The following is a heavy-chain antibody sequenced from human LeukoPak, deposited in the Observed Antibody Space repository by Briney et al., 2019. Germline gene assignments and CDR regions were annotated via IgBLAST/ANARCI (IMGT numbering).Heavy chain of an antibody. CDR1: GYTFTGNY. Sequence: EASVKVFCKTSGYTFTGNYMHWVRQAPGQGLEWIGRINPNSGGTNLAQKFQGRVTMTRDTSISTAYMELSRLRSDDTAVYYCAREGDGFNSRAYFDYWGQGTLVTVSS. CDR3: AREGDGFNSRAYFDY. V-gene: IGHV1-2*06. J-gene: IGHJ4*02. CDR2: INPNSGGT. D-gene: IGHD5-24*01.